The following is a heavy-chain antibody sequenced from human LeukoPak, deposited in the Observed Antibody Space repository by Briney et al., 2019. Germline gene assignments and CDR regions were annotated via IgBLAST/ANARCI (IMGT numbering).Heavy chain of an antibody. CDR2: ICPGDSDT. CDR3: ARQGYSSSSGGWFDP. CDR1: GYTFATSW. Sequence: GESLKISCKGSGYTFATSWIGWVRQMPGKGLEWMGIICPGDSDTRYSPSFQGQVTISADKSISTAYLQWSSLRASDTAMYYCARQGYSSSSGGWFDPWGQGTLVTVSS. D-gene: IGHD6-6*01. V-gene: IGHV5-51*01. J-gene: IGHJ5*02.